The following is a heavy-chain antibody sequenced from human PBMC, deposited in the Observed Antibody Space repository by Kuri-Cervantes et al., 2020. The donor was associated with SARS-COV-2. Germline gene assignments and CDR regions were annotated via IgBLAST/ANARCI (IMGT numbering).Heavy chain of an antibody. Sequence: GGSLRLSCAASGFTFSDYYMSWIRQAPGKGLEWVSYISSSGSTIYYADSVKGRFTISRDNAKNSLYLQMNSLRAEDTAVYYCARVLTIFGVPNRGMDVWGQGTTVTVSS. CDR3: ARVLTIFGVPNRGMDV. CDR1: GFTFSDYY. V-gene: IGHV3-11*01. J-gene: IGHJ6*02. D-gene: IGHD3-3*01. CDR2: ISSSGSTI.